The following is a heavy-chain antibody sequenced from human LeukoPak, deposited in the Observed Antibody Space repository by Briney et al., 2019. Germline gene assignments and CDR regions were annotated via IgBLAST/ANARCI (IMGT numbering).Heavy chain of an antibody. D-gene: IGHD3-10*01. CDR1: GFTFSSYE. CDR2: ISSSGTTI. J-gene: IGHJ4*02. V-gene: IGHV3-48*03. CDR3: ARASYSGSEDY. Sequence: GGSLRLSCATSGFTFSSYEMNWVRQAPGKGLEWVAYISSSGTTIYYADSVKGRFTISRDNAKDSLYLQMNSLRAEDTAVYYCARASYSGSEDYWGQGTLVTVSS.